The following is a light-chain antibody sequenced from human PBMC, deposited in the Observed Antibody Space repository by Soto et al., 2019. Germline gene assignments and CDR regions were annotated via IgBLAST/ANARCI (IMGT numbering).Light chain of an antibody. V-gene: IGKV1-39*01. Sequence: DIQMTQSPSSLSASIGDRVTITCRAGHSISSYLNWYQQKPGKAPKLLIYAASSLQSGVPSRFSGSGSGTDFTLTINSLQPEDFATYYCQHTYSAPYTFGRGTKLEIK. CDR1: HSISSY. J-gene: IGKJ2*01. CDR3: QHTYSAPYT. CDR2: AAS.